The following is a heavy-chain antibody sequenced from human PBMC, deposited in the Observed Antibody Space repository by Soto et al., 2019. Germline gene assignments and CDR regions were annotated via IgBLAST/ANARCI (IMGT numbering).Heavy chain of an antibody. J-gene: IGHJ6*02. CDR2: IIPIFGTA. V-gene: IGHV1-69*01. CDR1: GGSSISYA. Sequence: GXSVKVSCNASGGSSISYAISWVRQAPGQGLEWMGGIIPIFGTANYAQKFQGRVTITADESTSTAYMELSSLRSEDTAVYYCARMDNSGSYYVYYYGMDVWGQGTTVTVSS. D-gene: IGHD1-26*01. CDR3: ARMDNSGSYYVYYYGMDV.